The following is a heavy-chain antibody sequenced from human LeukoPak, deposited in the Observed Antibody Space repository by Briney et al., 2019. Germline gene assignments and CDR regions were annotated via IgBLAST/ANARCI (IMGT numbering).Heavy chain of an antibody. J-gene: IGHJ6*03. V-gene: IGHV4-61*02. Sequence: SETLSLTCTVSGGSISSGSYYWSWIRQPAGKGLEWIGRIYTSGSTNYNPSLKSRVTISVDTSKKQFSLKLSSVTAADTAVYYCARGYCSGGSCYSYYYYNYMDVWGKGTTVTVSS. CDR2: IYTSGST. CDR3: ARGYCSGGSCYSYYYYNYMDV. CDR1: GGSISSGSYY. D-gene: IGHD2-15*01.